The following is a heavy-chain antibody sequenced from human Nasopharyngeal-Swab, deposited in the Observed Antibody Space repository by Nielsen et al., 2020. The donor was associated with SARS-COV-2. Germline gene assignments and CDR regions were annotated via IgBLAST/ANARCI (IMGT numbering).Heavy chain of an antibody. CDR3: ARGSAYSISPLFDY. D-gene: IGHD6-6*01. CDR2: INDSGST. V-gene: IGHV4-34*01. Sequence: WIRQPPGKGLKWIGEINDSGSTNYNPSLKSRVTISVDKSKNQFSLKLSSATAADTAVYYCARGSAYSISPLFDYWGQGTLVTVSS. J-gene: IGHJ4*02.